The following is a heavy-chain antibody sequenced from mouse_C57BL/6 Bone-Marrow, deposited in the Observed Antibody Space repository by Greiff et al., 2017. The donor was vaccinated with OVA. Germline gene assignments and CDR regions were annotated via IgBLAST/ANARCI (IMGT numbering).Heavy chain of an antibody. V-gene: IGHV1-81*01. CDR2: IYPRSGNT. J-gene: IGHJ1*03. Sequence: QVQLQQSGAELARPGASVKLSCKASGYTFTSYGISWVKQRTGQGLEWIGEIYPRSGNTYYNEKFKGKATLTADKSSSTAYMELRSLTSEDSAVYFCAREDYYYGSRCWYFDVWGTGTTVTVSS. CDR3: AREDYYYGSRCWYFDV. D-gene: IGHD1-1*01. CDR1: GYTFTSYG.